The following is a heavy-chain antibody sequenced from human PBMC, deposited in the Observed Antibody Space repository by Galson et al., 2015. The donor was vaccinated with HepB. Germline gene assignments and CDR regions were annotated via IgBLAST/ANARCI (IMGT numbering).Heavy chain of an antibody. V-gene: IGHV3-33*01. D-gene: IGHD6-6*01. Sequence: SLRLSCAASGFTVSNYGMHWVRQAPGKGLEWVAVIWHDGSDKYYADSEKGRFTISRDNSENTLFLQVNGLRAEDTAVYYCAGGSMDYSTSHRPSYFYYMDVWGKGATVTVSS. CDR3: AGGSMDYSTSHRPSYFYYMDV. CDR2: IWHDGSDK. J-gene: IGHJ6*03. CDR1: GFTVSNYG.